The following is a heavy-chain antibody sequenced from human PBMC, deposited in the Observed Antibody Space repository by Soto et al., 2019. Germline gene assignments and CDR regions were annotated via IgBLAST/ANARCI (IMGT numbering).Heavy chain of an antibody. J-gene: IGHJ4*02. D-gene: IGHD3-3*01. CDR3: ARVGYDFWSGRPQLFDY. Sequence: SETLSLTCAVSGGSISSSNWWSWVRQPPGKGLEWIGEIYHSGSTNYNPSLKSRVTISVDKSKNQFSLKLSSVTAADTAVYYCARVGYDFWSGRPQLFDYWGQGTLVTVSS. CDR2: IYHSGST. V-gene: IGHV4-4*02. CDR1: GGSISSSNW.